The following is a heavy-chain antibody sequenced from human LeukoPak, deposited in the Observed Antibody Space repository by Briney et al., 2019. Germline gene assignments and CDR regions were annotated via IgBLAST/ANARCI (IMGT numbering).Heavy chain of an antibody. V-gene: IGHV3-30*18. CDR2: ISYDGSNK. CDR3: AKDGEYRMVVITGHYYYYGMDV. CDR1: GFTFSSYG. D-gene: IGHD3-22*01. J-gene: IGHJ6*02. Sequence: GVSLRLSCAASGFTFSSYGMHWVRQAPGKGLEWVAVISYDGSNKYYADSVKGRFTISRDNSKNTLYLQMNSLRAEDTAVYYCAKDGEYRMVVITGHYYYYGMDVWGQGTTVTVSS.